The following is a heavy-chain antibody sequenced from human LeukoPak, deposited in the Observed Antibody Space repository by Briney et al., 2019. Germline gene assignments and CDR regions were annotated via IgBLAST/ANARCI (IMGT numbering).Heavy chain of an antibody. CDR2: ISGSGGST. V-gene: IGHV3-23*01. Sequence: SGGSLRLSCAASGFTFSSYAMSWVRQAPGKGLERVSAISGSGGSTYYADSVKGRFTISRDNSKNTLYLQMNSLRAEDTAVYYCARNDQDYGDYDYWGQGTLVTVSS. CDR3: ARNDQDYGDYDY. CDR1: GFTFSSYA. J-gene: IGHJ4*02. D-gene: IGHD4-17*01.